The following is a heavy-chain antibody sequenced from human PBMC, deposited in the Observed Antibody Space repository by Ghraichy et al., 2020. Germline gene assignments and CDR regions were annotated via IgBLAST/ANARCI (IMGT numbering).Heavy chain of an antibody. Sequence: ESLNISCTVSGGSISSSRYYWAWIRQPPGKGLEWIGSVYYSGNTYDNPSLKSRVTMSADMSKNQFSLKMTSVTAADTAVYYCARRTAARGRALWFDPWGQGTLVIVSS. CDR2: VYYSGNT. CDR3: ARRTAARGRALWFDP. D-gene: IGHD6-6*01. V-gene: IGHV4-39*01. CDR1: GGSISSSRYY. J-gene: IGHJ5*02.